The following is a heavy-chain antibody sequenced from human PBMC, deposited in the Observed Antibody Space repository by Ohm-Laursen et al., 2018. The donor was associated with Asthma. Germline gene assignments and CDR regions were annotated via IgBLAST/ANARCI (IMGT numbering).Heavy chain of an antibody. CDR1: GYTFTGHY. Sequence: ATVKISCKASGYTFTGHYMQWVRQAPGQGLEWMGRINPDNGGTKYAQKFQGRVTMTRDTSISTAYLELNSLTSEDTAVYYCARENSLAFDYLYWGPGTLVTVSS. V-gene: IGHV1-2*06. D-gene: IGHD2/OR15-2a*01. J-gene: IGHJ4*02. CDR2: INPDNGGT. CDR3: ARENSLAFDYLY.